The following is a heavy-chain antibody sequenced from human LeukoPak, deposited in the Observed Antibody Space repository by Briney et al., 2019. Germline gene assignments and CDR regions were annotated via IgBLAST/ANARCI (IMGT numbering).Heavy chain of an antibody. CDR1: GITFSSYS. CDR3: ARGGLSVMGY. D-gene: IGHD2/OR15-2a*01. CDR2: ISSSGSTK. Sequence: GGSLRLSCGASGITFSSYSMNWVRQAPGKGLEWVSYISSSGSTKYYADSVKGRFTISRDNARNSLYLQMNSLRAEDTAVYFCARGGLSVMGYWGQGTLVTVSS. V-gene: IGHV3-48*01. J-gene: IGHJ4*02.